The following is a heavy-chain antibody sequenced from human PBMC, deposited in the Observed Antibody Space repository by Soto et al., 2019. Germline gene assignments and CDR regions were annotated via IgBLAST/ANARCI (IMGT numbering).Heavy chain of an antibody. D-gene: IGHD1-7*01. CDR3: AKDKWRAGTTPGY. J-gene: IGHJ4*02. CDR1: GFTISSYG. CDR2: ISYDGSNK. V-gene: IGHV3-30*18. Sequence: GGSLRLSCAASGFTISSYGMHWVRQAPGKGLEWVAVISYDGSNKYYAGSVKGRFTVSRDNSKNTLYLQMNSLRAEDTAVYYCAKDKWRAGTTPGYWGQGTLVTVSS.